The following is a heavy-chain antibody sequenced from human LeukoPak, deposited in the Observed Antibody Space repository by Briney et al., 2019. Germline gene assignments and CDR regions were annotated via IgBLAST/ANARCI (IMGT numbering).Heavy chain of an antibody. CDR2: MNPNSGNT. CDR3: ASYSSSWLWGYYYYGMDV. CDR1: GYTFTSYD. D-gene: IGHD6-13*01. V-gene: IGHV1-8*01. Sequence: ASMKVSCKASGYTFTSYDINWVRQATGQGLEWMGWMNPNSGNTGYAQKFQGRVTMSRNTSISTAYMELSSLRSEDTAVYYCASYSSSWLWGYYYYGMDVWGQGTTVTVSS. J-gene: IGHJ6*02.